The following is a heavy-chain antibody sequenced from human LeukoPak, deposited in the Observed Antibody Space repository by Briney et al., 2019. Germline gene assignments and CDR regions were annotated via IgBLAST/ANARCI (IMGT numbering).Heavy chain of an antibody. Sequence: GGSLRLSCAASGFTFSGSAMHWVRQASGKGLEWVGRIRSKANSYATAYAASVKGRFTISRDDSKNTAYLQMNSLKTEDTAVYYCTTNSPVASRYYYGRDVWGQGTTVTVSS. CDR1: GFTFSGSA. V-gene: IGHV3-73*01. D-gene: IGHD6-19*01. CDR3: TTNSPVASRYYYGRDV. J-gene: IGHJ6*02. CDR2: IRSKANSYAT.